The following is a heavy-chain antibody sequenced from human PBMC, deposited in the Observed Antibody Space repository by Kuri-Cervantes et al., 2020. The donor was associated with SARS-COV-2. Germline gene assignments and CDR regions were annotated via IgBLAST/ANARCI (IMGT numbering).Heavy chain of an antibody. Sequence: GGSLRLSCAASGFTFSSYSMNWVRQAPGKGLEWVSSISSSSSYIYYADSVKCRFTISRDNAKNSLYLQMNSLRAEDTAVYYCASRPPLGELGELRVSGMWSDAFDIWGQGTMVTVSS. D-gene: IGHD1-26*01. J-gene: IGHJ3*02. CDR1: GFTFSSYS. CDR2: ISSSSSYI. CDR3: ASRPPLGELGELRVSGMWSDAFDI. V-gene: IGHV3-21*01.